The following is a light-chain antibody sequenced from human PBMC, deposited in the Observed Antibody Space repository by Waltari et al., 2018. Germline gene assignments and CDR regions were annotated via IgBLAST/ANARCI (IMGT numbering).Light chain of an antibody. V-gene: IGKV3-15*01. CDR3: QQYDHWPPEGT. CDR2: DPS. Sequence: ETVMTQSPGTLSLFPGERATLSCRASETVNNKVAWYQQAPGQAPRLLVYDPSPRDTGVPARFIGSGSGTEFTLTISSLQSEDFAVYFCQQYDHWPPEGTFGGGTKVEIK. J-gene: IGKJ4*01. CDR1: ETVNNK.